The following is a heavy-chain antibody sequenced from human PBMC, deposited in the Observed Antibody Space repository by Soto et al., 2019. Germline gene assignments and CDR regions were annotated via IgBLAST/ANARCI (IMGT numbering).Heavy chain of an antibody. J-gene: IGHJ4*02. CDR3: ASGRDGYNSAGDY. D-gene: IGHD1-1*01. CDR1: GGTFSSYA. CDR2: IITIFGTA. V-gene: IGHV1-69*01. Sequence: QVQLMQSGAEVKKPGSSVKVSCKASGGTFSSYAISWVRQAPGQGLEWMGGIITIFGTANYAPKFQGRVTITADDSTSTAYIELSSLRSEDTAVYYCASGRDGYNSAGDYWGQGTLVTVSS.